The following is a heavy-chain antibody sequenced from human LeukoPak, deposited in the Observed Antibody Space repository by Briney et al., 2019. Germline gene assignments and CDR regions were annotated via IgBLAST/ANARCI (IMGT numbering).Heavy chain of an antibody. CDR2: INHSGST. Sequence: PSETLSLTCTVSGGSISSYYWSWIRQPPGKGQEWIGEINHSGSTNYNPSLKSRVTISVDTSKNQFSLKLSSVTAADTAVYYCARPRPRVAGTHNWFDPWGQGTLVTVSS. CDR3: ARPRPRVAGTHNWFDP. J-gene: IGHJ5*02. V-gene: IGHV4-34*01. CDR1: GGSISSYY. D-gene: IGHD6-19*01.